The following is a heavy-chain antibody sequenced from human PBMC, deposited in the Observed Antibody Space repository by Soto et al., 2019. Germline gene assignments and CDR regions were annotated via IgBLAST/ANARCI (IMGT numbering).Heavy chain of an antibody. D-gene: IGHD1-1*01. V-gene: IGHV3-30*18. CDR3: AKDNPTIAY. J-gene: IGHJ4*02. CDR2: ISYDGSDK. Sequence: QVQLVESGGGVVQPGRSLRLSCAVSGFTFSSSGMHWVRQAPGKGLEWVAIISYDGSDKYYADSVEGRFTISRDNSKNTLFLQMNSLRTEDTAVYYCAKDNPTIAYWGQGTLVTVSS. CDR1: GFTFSSSG.